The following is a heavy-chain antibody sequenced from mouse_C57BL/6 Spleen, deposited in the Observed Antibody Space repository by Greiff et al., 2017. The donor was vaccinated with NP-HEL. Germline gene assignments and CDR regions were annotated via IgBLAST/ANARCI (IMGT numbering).Heavy chain of an antibody. Sequence: VQLQQPGAELVKPGASVKLSCKASGYTFTSYWMHWVKQRPGQGLEWIGMIHPNSGSTNYNEKFKSKATLTVDKSSSTAYMQLSSLTSEDSAVYYCAREDYYGPYAMDYWGQGTSVTVSS. D-gene: IGHD1-1*01. CDR1: GYTFTSYW. CDR3: AREDYYGPYAMDY. J-gene: IGHJ4*01. V-gene: IGHV1-64*01. CDR2: IHPNSGST.